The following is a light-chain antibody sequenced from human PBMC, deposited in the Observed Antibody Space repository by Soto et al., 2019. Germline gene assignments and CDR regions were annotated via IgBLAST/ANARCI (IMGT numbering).Light chain of an antibody. Sequence: DIQLTQSPSFLSASVGDRVTITCRASQGISSYLAWYQQKPGEAPKLLIFTGSLLHSGVPPRFSGSGSGTDFTLTISSLQPEDFATYYCQQTLSFPPTFGQGTKVDI. CDR3: QQTLSFPPT. J-gene: IGKJ1*01. CDR1: QGISSY. CDR2: TGS. V-gene: IGKV1-9*01.